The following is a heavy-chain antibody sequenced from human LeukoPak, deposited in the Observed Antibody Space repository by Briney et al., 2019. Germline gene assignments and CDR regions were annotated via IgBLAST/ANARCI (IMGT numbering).Heavy chain of an antibody. CDR1: GDSVSSNSAD. CDR2: TYYGSKWNN. V-gene: IGHV6-1*01. J-gene: IGHJ5*02. Sequence: SQTLSLTCAISGDSVSSNSADWNWIRQSPSRGLEWLGRTYYGSKWNNDYAVSVKSRITINPDTSKNQFSLHLNSVTHEDTAVYYCARDRGWDQCDLWGQGTLVTVSS. D-gene: IGHD6-19*01. CDR3: ARDRGWDQCDL.